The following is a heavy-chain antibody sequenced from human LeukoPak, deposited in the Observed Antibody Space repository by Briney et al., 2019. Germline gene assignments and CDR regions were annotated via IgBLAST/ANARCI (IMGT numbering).Heavy chain of an antibody. J-gene: IGHJ4*02. Sequence: GGSLRLSCAASGFTFSSNGVNWVRQAPGKGLEWVSYISISGSITYYADSVKGRFTISRDNAKNALYLQMNSLRDEDTAVYYCASGGSQVYWGQGTLVTVSS. CDR2: ISISGSIT. CDR1: GFTFSSNG. D-gene: IGHD3-16*01. CDR3: ASGGSQVY. V-gene: IGHV3-48*02.